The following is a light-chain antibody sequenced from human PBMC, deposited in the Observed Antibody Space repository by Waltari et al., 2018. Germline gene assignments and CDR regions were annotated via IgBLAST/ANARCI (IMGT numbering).Light chain of an antibody. J-gene: IGKJ1*01. Sequence: DIVMTQSPDSLAVSLGERATINCKSSQSGLYSSNKKNYLAWYQQKPGQSPKLLIYWASTRESGVPDRFSGSGSETDFTLTISSLQAEDVAVYYCQQYYSTLSWTFGQGTKVEIK. CDR2: WAS. CDR3: QQYYSTLSWT. V-gene: IGKV4-1*01. CDR1: QSGLYSSNKKNY.